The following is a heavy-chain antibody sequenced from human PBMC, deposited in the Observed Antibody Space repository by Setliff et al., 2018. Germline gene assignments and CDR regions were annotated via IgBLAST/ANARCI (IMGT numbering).Heavy chain of an antibody. Sequence: ASVKVSCKASGYIFAGYYMHWVRQTPGQGLEWMGWINPISGGANYAPKFQGRVTMTRDTSIRTAYLEMNSLKSDDTAVYYCVIPFCAGATCPPSWGQGTLVTVS. J-gene: IGHJ4*02. V-gene: IGHV1-2*02. D-gene: IGHD2-21*01. CDR3: VIPFCAGATCPPS. CDR2: INPISGGA. CDR1: GYIFAGYY.